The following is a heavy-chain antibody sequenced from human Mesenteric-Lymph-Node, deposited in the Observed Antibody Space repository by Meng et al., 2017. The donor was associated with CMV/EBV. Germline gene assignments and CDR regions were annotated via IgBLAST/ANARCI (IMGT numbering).Heavy chain of an antibody. CDR1: GFPFSAYP. CDR2: IWRDGSQK. Sequence: GGSLRLSCAASGFPFSAYPMHWVRQAPGKGLEWVAVIWRDGSQKYYADSVKGRFTVSRDNSKDTVSLELNSLRADDTAIYYCARDRGSYLLDYWGQGTLVTVSS. D-gene: IGHD1-26*01. J-gene: IGHJ4*02. CDR3: ARDRGSYLLDY. V-gene: IGHV3-30-3*01.